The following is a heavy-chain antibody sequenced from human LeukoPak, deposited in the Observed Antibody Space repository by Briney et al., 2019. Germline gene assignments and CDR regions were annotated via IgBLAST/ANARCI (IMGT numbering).Heavy chain of an antibody. D-gene: IGHD3-3*01. CDR2: INPKSGRT. CDR1: GYSFTDYY. J-gene: IGHJ5*02. Sequence: ASVKVSCKTSGYSFTDYYIHWVRQAPGQGLEWMGWINPKSGRTSSARKFQDRVTMTRDPSISTVYIDMAWLTSDDTAIYFCARADFVDAGPYLIGPWGQGTLVTVSS. V-gene: IGHV1-2*02. CDR3: ARADFVDAGPYLIGP.